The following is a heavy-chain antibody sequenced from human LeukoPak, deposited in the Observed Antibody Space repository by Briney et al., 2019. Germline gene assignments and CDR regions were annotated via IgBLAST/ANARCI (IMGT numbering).Heavy chain of an antibody. D-gene: IGHD1-26*01. CDR1: GYTFTDYH. CDR3: ARPRTYSGSYETFDY. Sequence: ASVKVSCKASGYTFTDYHVHRVRQAPGQGLEWMGWINPNSGYTNSAQKFQGRVTMTRDTSINAAYMEVTRLRSDDTAVYYCARPRTYSGSYETFDYWGQGTLVSVSS. CDR2: INPNSGYT. V-gene: IGHV1-2*02. J-gene: IGHJ4*02.